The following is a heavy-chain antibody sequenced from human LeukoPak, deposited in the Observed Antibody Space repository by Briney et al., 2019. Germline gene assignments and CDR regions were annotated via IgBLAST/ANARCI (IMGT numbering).Heavy chain of an antibody. CDR1: GYAFTDNY. J-gene: IGHJ5*02. Sequence: ASVKVSCKASGYAFTDNYIQWVRQAPGQGLEWMGWINPNSGGANSAQKFQGRVTMTTDTSTSTAYMELRSLRSDDTAVYYCARTSHESVLYWSDPWGQGTLVNVSS. D-gene: IGHD3-16*01. CDR3: ARTSHESVLYWSDP. V-gene: IGHV1-2*02. CDR2: INPNSGGA.